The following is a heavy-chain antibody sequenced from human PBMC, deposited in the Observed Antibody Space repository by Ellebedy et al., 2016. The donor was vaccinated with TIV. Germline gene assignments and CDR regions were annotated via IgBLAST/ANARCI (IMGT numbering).Heavy chain of an antibody. CDR2: IYYSWST. J-gene: IGHJ4*02. V-gene: IGHV4-39*01. CDR3: ARGCTLYYGSGRLDY. D-gene: IGHD3-10*01. CDR1: GGSISSSSYY. Sequence: MPSETLSLTCTVSGGSISSSSYYWGWIRQPPGKGLEWIGSIYYSWSTYYNPSLKSRVTISVDTSKNQFSLKLSSVTAADTAVYYCARGCTLYYGSGRLDYWGQGTLVTVSS.